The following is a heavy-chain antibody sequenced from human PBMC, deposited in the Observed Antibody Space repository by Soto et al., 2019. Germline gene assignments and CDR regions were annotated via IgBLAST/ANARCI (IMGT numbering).Heavy chain of an antibody. CDR3: AKESDYTSGLPN. CDR1: GFTFSGYD. V-gene: IGHV3-23*01. D-gene: IGHD2-2*02. J-gene: IGHJ4*02. CDR2: ISASGAST. Sequence: EVQLLESGGGLVQPGGSLRLSCAASGFTFSGYDMSWVRQAPGKGLEWVALISASGASTYYADSVKGRFTISRDISKNPVYLQKTSLRAEETALYYCAKESDYTSGLPNGGQGTLVIVSS.